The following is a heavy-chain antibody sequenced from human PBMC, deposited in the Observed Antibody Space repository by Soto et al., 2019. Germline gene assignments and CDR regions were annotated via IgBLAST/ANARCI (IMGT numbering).Heavy chain of an antibody. J-gene: IGHJ4*02. V-gene: IGHV4-4*02. Sequence: SETLSLTCAVSGGSISSSNWWSWVRQPPGKGLEWIGEIYHSGSTNYNPSLKSRVTISVDKSKNQFSLKLSSVTAADTAVYYCRHDYVWGSYRRDYWGQGTLVTVSS. CDR1: GGSISSSNW. CDR2: IYHSGST. CDR3: RHDYVWGSYRRDY. D-gene: IGHD3-16*02.